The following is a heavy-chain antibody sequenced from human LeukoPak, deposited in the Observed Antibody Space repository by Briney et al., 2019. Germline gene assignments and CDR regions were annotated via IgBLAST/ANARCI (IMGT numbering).Heavy chain of an antibody. CDR2: IIPIFGTA. Sequence: ASVKVSCKASGYTFTSYAMHWVRQAPGQRLEWMGGIIPIFGTANYAQKFQGRVTITADKSTSTAYTELSSLRSEDTAVYYCARGRVIVTDYYYYYMDVWGKGTTVTVSS. V-gene: IGHV1-69*06. J-gene: IGHJ6*03. CDR3: ARGRVIVTDYYYYYMDV. CDR1: GYTFTSYA. D-gene: IGHD3-16*02.